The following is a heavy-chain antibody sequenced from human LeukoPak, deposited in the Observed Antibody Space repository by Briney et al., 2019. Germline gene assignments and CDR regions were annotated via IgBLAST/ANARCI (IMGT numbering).Heavy chain of an antibody. CDR1: GFTFSNAW. CDR2: IKSKTDGGTT. D-gene: IGHD3-9*01. V-gene: IGHV3-15*01. J-gene: IGHJ4*02. Sequence: GGSLRLSCAASGFTFSNAWMSWVRQAPGKGLEWVGRIKSKTDGGTTDYAAPVKGRFTISRDDSKNTLYLQTNSLKPEDTAVYYCTTGLYYDILTGNYFDYWGQGTLVTVSS. CDR3: TTGLYYDILTGNYFDY.